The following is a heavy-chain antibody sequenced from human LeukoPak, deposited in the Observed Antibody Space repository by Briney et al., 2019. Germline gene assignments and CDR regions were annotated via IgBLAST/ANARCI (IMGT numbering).Heavy chain of an antibody. D-gene: IGHD3-10*01. V-gene: IGHV4-4*07. Sequence: SETLSLTCTVSGGSISSYYWSWIRQPAGKGLEWIGRIYTGGSTDYNPSLKSRVIISFDTSKNQFSLNLNSVTAADTAVYFCARERSGSYDEHFDYWGQGTLVTVSS. J-gene: IGHJ4*02. CDR2: IYTGGST. CDR1: GGSISSYY. CDR3: ARERSGSYDEHFDY.